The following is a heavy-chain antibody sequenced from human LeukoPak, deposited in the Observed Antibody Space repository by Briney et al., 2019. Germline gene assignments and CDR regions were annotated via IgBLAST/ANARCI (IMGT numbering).Heavy chain of an antibody. CDR3: ARDTTGAFDI. Sequence: PGGSLRLSCAASGFTFSSYSMNWVRPAPGKGLERVSSISSSSSYIYYADSVKGRFTISRDNAKNSLYLQMNSLRAEDTAVYYCARDTTGAFDIWGQGTMVTVSS. D-gene: IGHD1-1*01. V-gene: IGHV3-21*01. CDR2: ISSSSSYI. J-gene: IGHJ3*02. CDR1: GFTFSSYS.